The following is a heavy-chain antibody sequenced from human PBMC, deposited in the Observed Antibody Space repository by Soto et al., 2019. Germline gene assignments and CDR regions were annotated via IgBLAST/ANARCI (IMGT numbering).Heavy chain of an antibody. CDR3: ASISDHGGFDY. V-gene: IGHV4-34*01. CDR1: GGSLSRWY. D-gene: IGHD1-20*01. CDR2: INHGGST. Sequence: QVQLQQWGAGLLKPSETLYLTCAVHGGSLSRWYWSWVRQPPGRGLEWIGEINHGGSTRYKSSLKSRVGMSVDTSKNQFSLRLTSVTAADTALYFCASISDHGGFDYWGQGVLVTVSS. J-gene: IGHJ4*02.